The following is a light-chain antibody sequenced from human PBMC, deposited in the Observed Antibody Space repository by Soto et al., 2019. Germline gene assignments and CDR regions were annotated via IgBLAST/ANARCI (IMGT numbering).Light chain of an antibody. CDR3: LQHNNYPWT. CDR2: AAS. Sequence: DIQMTQSPSALSASVGDRVTITCRASQDIRDDLGWYQQKPGKAPKRLIFAASSLPSGVPPRFSGSGSGTDFTLTISSLQSEDIATYYCLQHNNYPWTFGQGTKVEIK. V-gene: IGKV1-17*01. J-gene: IGKJ1*01. CDR1: QDIRDD.